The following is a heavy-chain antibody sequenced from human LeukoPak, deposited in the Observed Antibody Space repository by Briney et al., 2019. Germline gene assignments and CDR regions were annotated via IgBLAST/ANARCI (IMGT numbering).Heavy chain of an antibody. CDR2: IRSKANSYAT. V-gene: IGHV3-73*01. J-gene: IGHJ4*02. D-gene: IGHD3-22*01. CDR3: TRPYYYDSSGYYY. CDR1: GFTFSNAW. Sequence: GGSLRLSCAASGFTFSNAWMSWVRQASGKGLEWVGRIRSKANSYATAYAASVKGRFTISRDDSKNTAYLQMNSLKTEDTAVYYCTRPYYYDSSGYYYWGQGTLVTVSS.